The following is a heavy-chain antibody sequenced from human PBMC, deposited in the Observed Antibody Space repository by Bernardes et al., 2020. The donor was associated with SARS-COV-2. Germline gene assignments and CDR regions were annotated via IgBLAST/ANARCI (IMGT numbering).Heavy chain of an antibody. CDR3: ARGRTACWGNYNLDV. D-gene: IGHD1-7*01. V-gene: IGHV1-2*02. CDR2: INPTNGGT. J-gene: IGHJ6*02. CDR1: GYTFSDSY. Sequence: ASVKVSCKASGYTFSDSYIHWVRQTPGQGLAWMGWINPTNGGTNYAANFQGRLFMTTDASISTANMELRRLTSDDSAIYYCARGRTACWGNYNLDVWGQGTTVTVSS.